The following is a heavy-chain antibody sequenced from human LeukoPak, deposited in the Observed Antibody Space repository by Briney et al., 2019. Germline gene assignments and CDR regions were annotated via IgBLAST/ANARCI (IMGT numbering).Heavy chain of an antibody. CDR2: ISSSSSYI. CDR1: GFTFSSYS. J-gene: IGHJ4*02. D-gene: IGHD6-6*01. Sequence: PGGSLRLSCAASGFTFSSYSMNWVRQAPGKWLEWVSSISSSSSYIYYADSVKGRFTISRDNAKNSLYLQMNSLRAEDTAVYYCARPLGSSARSDYWGQGTLVTVSS. V-gene: IGHV3-21*01. CDR3: ARPLGSSARSDY.